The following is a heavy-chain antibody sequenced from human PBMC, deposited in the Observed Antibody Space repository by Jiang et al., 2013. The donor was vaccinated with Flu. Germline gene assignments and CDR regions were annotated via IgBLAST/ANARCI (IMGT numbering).Heavy chain of an antibody. CDR1: GFTFSSYW. CDR2: IKQDGSEK. Sequence: QLVESGGGLVQPGGSLRLSCAASGFTFSSYWMSWVRQAPGKGLEWVANIKQDGSEKYYVDSVKGRFTISRDNAKNSLYLQMNSLRAEDTAVYYCASEAGSSGDDILYYFDYWGQGTLVTVSS. CDR3: ASEAGSSGDDILYYFDY. D-gene: IGHD3-9*01. V-gene: IGHV3-7*03. J-gene: IGHJ4*02.